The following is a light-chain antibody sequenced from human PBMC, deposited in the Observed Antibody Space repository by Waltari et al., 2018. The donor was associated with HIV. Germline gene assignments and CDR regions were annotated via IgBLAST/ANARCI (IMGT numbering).Light chain of an antibody. V-gene: IGLV1-44*01. J-gene: IGLJ2*01. CDR1: TPNIGSSN. CDR3: STWDERLNGVV. CDR2: ADA. Sequence: QSVLTQPPSASGAPGQRVTTSCSGNTPNIGSSNVHWYQQFSRAAPKLLIYADAQRPSGVPDRFSGSKSGTSASLVISGLQSEDEADYYCSTWDERLNGVVFGGGTRLTVV.